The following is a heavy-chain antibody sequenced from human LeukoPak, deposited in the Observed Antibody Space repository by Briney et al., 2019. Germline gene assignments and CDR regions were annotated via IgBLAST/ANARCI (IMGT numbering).Heavy chain of an antibody. CDR1: GFTFSNYG. CDR2: ISGSGDRT. J-gene: IGHJ3*02. V-gene: IGHV3-23*01. D-gene: IGHD2-8*02. CDR3: AKDLRNIRTLVDLQMI. Sequence: PGGSLRLSCIASGFTFSNYGMSWVRQAPGKGLEWVSIISGSGDRTLHADSVKGRFTVSRDNSKNTVYLQMSSLRAEDTAVYYCAKDLRNIRTLVDLQMIWGQGTLVIVSS.